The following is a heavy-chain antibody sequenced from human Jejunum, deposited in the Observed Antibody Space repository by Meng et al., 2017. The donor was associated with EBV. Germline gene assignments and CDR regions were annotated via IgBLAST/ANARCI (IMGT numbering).Heavy chain of an antibody. CDR3: ARVVDYYERSGYPDF. CDR1: GGSVSTASYY. J-gene: IGHJ4*02. D-gene: IGHD3-22*01. V-gene: IGHV4-61*01. CDR2: IYYSGNT. Sequence: CLRMVNPSELLVITCTVSGGSVSTASYYWSWIRQSQGKGLEWIGYIYYSGNTNYNPSLKSRATITVDTSKNQFSLKLSSVTAADTAVYYCARVVDYYERSGYPDFWGQGTLVTVSS.